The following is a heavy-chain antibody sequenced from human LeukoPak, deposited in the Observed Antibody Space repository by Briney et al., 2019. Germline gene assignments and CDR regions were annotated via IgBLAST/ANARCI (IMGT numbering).Heavy chain of an antibody. V-gene: IGHV3-23*01. CDR1: GFTFSNYA. Sequence: GGSLRLSCAASGFTFSNYAMSWVRQAPGKGLEWVSAISVSGGSTYYADSVKGLFTISRDNSKNTLYLQMNSLRAEDTAVYYCAKDLVQYDYWGQGTLVTVSS. J-gene: IGHJ4*02. CDR2: ISVSGGST. D-gene: IGHD4-11*01. CDR3: AKDLVQYDY.